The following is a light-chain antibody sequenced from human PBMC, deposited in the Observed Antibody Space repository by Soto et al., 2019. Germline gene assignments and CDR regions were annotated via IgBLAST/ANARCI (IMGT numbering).Light chain of an antibody. CDR2: GAS. Sequence: EIVMTQSPATLSVSAGERVTLSCRASQSISSSLAWYQQKPGQAPSLLFYGASTRASGVPARFSGSGSGTEFTLTISSLQSEDFAVYYCHQYSGWPRTFGQGTKVEI. J-gene: IGKJ1*01. CDR1: QSISSS. V-gene: IGKV3-15*01. CDR3: HQYSGWPRT.